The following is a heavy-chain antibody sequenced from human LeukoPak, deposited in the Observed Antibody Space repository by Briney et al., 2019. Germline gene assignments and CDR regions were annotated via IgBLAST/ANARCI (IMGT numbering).Heavy chain of an antibody. V-gene: IGHV6-1*01. D-gene: IGHD5-18*01. CDR3: AGCSLRGWIQDYYYYGMDV. CDR1: GDSVSSNSAA. Sequence: SQTLSLTCAISGDSVSSNSAAWNWIRQSPSRGLEWLGRTYYRSKWYNDYAVSVKSRITINPDTSKNQFSLQLNSVTPEDTAVYYCAGCSLRGWIQDYYYYGMDVWGQGTTVTVSS. J-gene: IGHJ6*02. CDR2: TYYRSKWYN.